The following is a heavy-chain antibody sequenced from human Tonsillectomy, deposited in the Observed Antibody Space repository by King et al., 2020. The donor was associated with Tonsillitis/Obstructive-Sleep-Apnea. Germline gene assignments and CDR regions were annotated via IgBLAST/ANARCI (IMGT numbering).Heavy chain of an antibody. D-gene: IGHD1-26*01. CDR2: INHSGST. J-gene: IGHJ5*01. Sequence: VQLQQWGAGLLKPSETLSLTCAVYGGSFSGYYWSWIRQPPGKGLEWIGEINHSGSTNYNPSLKSRVTISVDTSKNQFSLNLSSVTAADTAVYYCAGGGGSWFDSWGQGTLVTVAS. V-gene: IGHV4-34*01. CDR1: GGSFSGYY. CDR3: AGGGGSWFDS.